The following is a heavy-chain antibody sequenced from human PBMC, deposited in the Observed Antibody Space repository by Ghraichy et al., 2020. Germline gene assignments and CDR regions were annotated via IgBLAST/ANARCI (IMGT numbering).Heavy chain of an antibody. CDR1: GFTFSNYW. D-gene: IGHD3-3*01. J-gene: IGHJ5*02. Sequence: GGSLRLSCAASGFTFSNYWMHWVRQAPGKGLVWVSRINSDGSSTSYADSVKGRFTISRDNAKNTLYLQMNSLRAEDTAVYYCARGSSTIFGVVIMRSFDPWGQGTLVTVSS. CDR2: INSDGSST. CDR3: ARGSSTIFGVVIMRSFDP. V-gene: IGHV3-74*01.